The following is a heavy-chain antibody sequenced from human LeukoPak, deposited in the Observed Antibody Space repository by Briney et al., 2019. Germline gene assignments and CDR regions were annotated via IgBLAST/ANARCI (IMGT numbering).Heavy chain of an antibody. CDR1: GFTFSSYA. CDR2: ISYDGSNK. CDR3: AKGDDSSGYYYPNTFDY. D-gene: IGHD3-22*01. Sequence: GRSLRLSCAASGFTFSSYAMHWVRQAPGKGLEWVAVISYDGSNKYYADSVKGRFTISRDNSKNTLYLQMNSLRAEDTAVYYCAKGDDSSGYYYPNTFDYWGQGTLVTVSS. J-gene: IGHJ4*02. V-gene: IGHV3-30-3*01.